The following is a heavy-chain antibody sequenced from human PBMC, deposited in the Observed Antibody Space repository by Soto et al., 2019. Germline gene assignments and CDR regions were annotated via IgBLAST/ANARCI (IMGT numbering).Heavy chain of an antibody. CDR3: AKEGLRSLYVFDY. CDR1: GFTFSSCG. CDR2: ISGSDGST. V-gene: IGHV3-23*01. Sequence: EVQLLESGGGLVQPGGSLSLSCAASGFTFSSCGMNSVRQAPGKGLEWVSTISGSDGSTYYADSGKCRFTTSRDNSKNTLYVQMNSLRAEDTAVYYCAKEGLRSLYVFDYWGQGTLVTVSS. J-gene: IGHJ4*02. D-gene: IGHD3-16*01.